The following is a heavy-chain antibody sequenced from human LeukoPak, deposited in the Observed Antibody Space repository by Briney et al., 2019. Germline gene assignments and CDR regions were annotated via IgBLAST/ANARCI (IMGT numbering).Heavy chain of an antibody. V-gene: IGHV3-7*03. J-gene: IGHJ4*02. Sequence: GGSLRLSCAASGFTFSVIPMTWVRQAPGKGLQWVANINADGSETHYGGSVMGRFTISRDNAKNSLFLQMNSLRGEDTAIYYCARSGGAPNHWGQGTLVTVSS. CDR1: GFTFSVIP. CDR3: ARSGGAPNH. CDR2: INADGSET. D-gene: IGHD3-16*01.